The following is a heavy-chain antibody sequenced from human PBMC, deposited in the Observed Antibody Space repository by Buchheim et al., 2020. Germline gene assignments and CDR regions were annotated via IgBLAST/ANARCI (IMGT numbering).Heavy chain of an antibody. CDR2: ISYDGSNK. D-gene: IGHD2-21*01. V-gene: IGHV3-30*18. CDR3: AKALGRIGYYYYGMDV. Sequence: QVQLVESGGGVVQPGRSLRLSCAASGFTFSSYGMHWVRQAPGKGLEWVAVISYDGSNKYYADSVKGRFTISRDNSKNTLYLQMNSLRTEDTSVYYCAKALGRIGYYYYGMDVWGQGTT. J-gene: IGHJ6*02. CDR1: GFTFSSYG.